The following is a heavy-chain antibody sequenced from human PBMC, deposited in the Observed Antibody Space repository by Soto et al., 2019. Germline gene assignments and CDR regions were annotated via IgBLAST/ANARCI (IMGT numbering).Heavy chain of an antibody. J-gene: IGHJ6*02. CDR1: VFTFSSCD. D-gene: IGHD5-18*01. CDR2: IGAARDP. Sequence: WGSLLVSCATCVFTFSSCDMHMVCQVAGKGLEWVSAIGAARDPYYLGSVKGRFTISRENAKNSVYLQMNDLRAGDSAGYYCARAHTGRMTRRADYYYAMDVWGQGTTVTGSS. CDR3: ARAHTGRMTRRADYYYAMDV. V-gene: IGHV3-13*05.